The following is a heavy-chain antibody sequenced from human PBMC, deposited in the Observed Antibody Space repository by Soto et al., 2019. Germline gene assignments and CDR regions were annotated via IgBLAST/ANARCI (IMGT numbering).Heavy chain of an antibody. CDR2: MNPNSGNT. CDR1: GYTFTSYD. CDR3: ARGPDSWSGYADYYYYYYMDV. V-gene: IGHV1-8*01. J-gene: IGHJ6*03. D-gene: IGHD3-3*01. Sequence: QVQLVQSGAEVKKPGASVKVSCKASGYTFTSYDINWVRQATGQGLEWMGWMNPNSGNTGYAQKFQGRVTMTRNTSISTAYMELSSLRSEDTAVYYCARGPDSWSGYADYYYYYYMDVWGKGTTVTVSS.